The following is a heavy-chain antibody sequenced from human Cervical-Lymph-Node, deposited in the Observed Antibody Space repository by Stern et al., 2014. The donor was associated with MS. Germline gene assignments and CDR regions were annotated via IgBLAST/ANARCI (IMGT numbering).Heavy chain of an antibody. CDR2: INTNTGNP. D-gene: IGHD6-13*01. J-gene: IGHJ4*02. CDR3: ARGETRSSSSWYPLRNFDY. V-gene: IGHV7-4-1*02. Sequence: QVQLVQSGSELKKPGASVKVSCKASGYTFTSYAMNWVRQAPGQGLEWMGWINTNTGNPTYAQGFTGRFVFSLDTSVSTAYLQISSLKAEDTAVYYCARGETRSSSSWYPLRNFDYWGQGTLVTVSS. CDR1: GYTFTSYA.